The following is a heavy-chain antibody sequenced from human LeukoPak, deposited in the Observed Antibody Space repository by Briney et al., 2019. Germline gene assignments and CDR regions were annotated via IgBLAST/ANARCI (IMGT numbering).Heavy chain of an antibody. CDR3: ARRQQWGYYFDY. V-gene: IGHV4-59*08. CDR2: IYYSGST. D-gene: IGHD6-19*01. CDR1: AGSIRSYH. J-gene: IGHJ4*02. Sequence: SETLSLTCTVSAGSIRSYHWNWIRPSPGRGLEWIGYIYYSGSTNYNPSLKSRVTISVDTSKNQFSLKLSSVTAADTAVYYCARRQQWGYYFDYWGQGTLVTVSS.